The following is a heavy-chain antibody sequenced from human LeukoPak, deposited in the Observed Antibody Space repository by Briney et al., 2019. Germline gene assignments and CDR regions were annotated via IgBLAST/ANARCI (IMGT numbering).Heavy chain of an antibody. J-gene: IGHJ4*02. CDR3: ARYEYSSSASFDY. CDR1: GFTFDDYG. CDR2: INWNGGST. D-gene: IGHD6-6*01. Sequence: GGPLRLSCAASGFTFDDYGMSWVRQAPGKGLEWVSGINWNGGSTGYADSVKGRFTISRDNAKNSLYLQMNSLRAEDTAVYYCARYEYSSSASFDYWGQGTLVTVSS. V-gene: IGHV3-20*04.